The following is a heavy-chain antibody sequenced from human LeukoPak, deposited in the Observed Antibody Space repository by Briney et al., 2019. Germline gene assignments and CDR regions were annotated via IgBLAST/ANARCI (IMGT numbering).Heavy chain of an antibody. CDR3: AKDRYCSSTGCYEFDY. CDR2: ISYDGSNK. D-gene: IGHD2-2*01. Sequence: GGSLRLSCAASGFTFSSYSMNWVRQAPGKGLEWVAVISYDGSNKYYADSVKGRFTISRDNSKNTLYLQMNSLRAEDTAVYYCAKDRYCSSTGCYEFDYWGQGTLVTVSS. V-gene: IGHV3-30*18. CDR1: GFTFSSYS. J-gene: IGHJ4*02.